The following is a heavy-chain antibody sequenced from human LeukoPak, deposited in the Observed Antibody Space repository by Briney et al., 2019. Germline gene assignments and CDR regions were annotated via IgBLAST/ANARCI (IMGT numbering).Heavy chain of an antibody. D-gene: IGHD6-13*01. CDR1: GFTLSSYN. CDR3: ARVYSSTWYSGYLHMDV. J-gene: IGHJ6*03. V-gene: IGHV3-21*01. CDR2: ISWRNIDI. Sequence: PGGSLGLSCVASGFTLSSYNMKWVRQAPGKRLEWVSSISWRNIDIEYADSVKGRFTISRDNDKKSLYLQMNSLRVEDTAVYYCARVYSSTWYSGYLHMDVWGKGTTVTVSS.